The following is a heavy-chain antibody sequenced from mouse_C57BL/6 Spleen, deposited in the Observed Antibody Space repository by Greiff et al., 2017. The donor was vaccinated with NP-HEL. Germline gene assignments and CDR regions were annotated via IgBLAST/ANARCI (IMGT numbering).Heavy chain of an antibody. CDR2: IRNKANGYTT. Sequence: EVNVVESGGGLVQPGGSLSLSCAASGFTFTDYYMSWVRQPPGKALEWLGFIRNKANGYTTEYSVSVKGRFTISRDNSQSILYLQMHALRAEDSATYYCARYSDYGGNYYAMDYWGQGTSVTVSS. D-gene: IGHD2-4*01. CDR1: GFTFTDYY. CDR3: ARYSDYGGNYYAMDY. J-gene: IGHJ4*01. V-gene: IGHV7-3*01.